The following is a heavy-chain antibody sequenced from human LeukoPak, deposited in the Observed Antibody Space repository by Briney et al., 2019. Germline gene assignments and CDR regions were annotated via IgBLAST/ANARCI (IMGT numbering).Heavy chain of an antibody. CDR2: INPSGGST. D-gene: IGHD5-18*01. J-gene: IGHJ6*03. CDR3: ARGGYSYGRYYYYMDV. Sequence: SVKVSCKASGYTFTSYYMHWVRQAPGQGLEWMGIINPSGGSTSYAQKFQGRVTMTRDTSTSTVYMELGSLRSEDTAVYYCARGGYSYGRYYYYMDVWGKGTTVTVSS. V-gene: IGHV1-46*01. CDR1: GYTFTSYY.